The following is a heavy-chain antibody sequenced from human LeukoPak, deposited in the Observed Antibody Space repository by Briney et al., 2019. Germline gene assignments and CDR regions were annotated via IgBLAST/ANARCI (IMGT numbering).Heavy chain of an antibody. V-gene: IGHV4-61*08. Sequence: PSETLSLTCTVSGGSTTAGDYYWGWIRQPPGTGLHWIGTTYEGASLKSRVTISLDTSKNQFSLRLTSVTAADTAVYYCARVFGRYQEAMDVWGPGITVTVSS. CDR1: GGSTTAGDYY. J-gene: IGHJ6*02. CDR3: ARVFGRYQEAMDV. D-gene: IGHD1-26*01. CDR2: T.